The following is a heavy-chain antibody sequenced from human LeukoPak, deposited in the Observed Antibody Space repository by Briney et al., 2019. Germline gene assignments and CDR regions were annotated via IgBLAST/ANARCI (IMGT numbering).Heavy chain of an antibody. Sequence: GGSLRLSCAASGFTFSTYRMNWVRQAPGKGLEGVSSISGSSTYIYYADSVKPRFTISTDNAKNSLYLQMNSLRAEDTAVYFCAKDQVATTIFDYWGQGTLVTVSS. V-gene: IGHV3-21*01. CDR3: AKDQVATTIFDY. CDR2: ISGSSTYI. D-gene: IGHD5-12*01. J-gene: IGHJ4*02. CDR1: GFTFSTYR.